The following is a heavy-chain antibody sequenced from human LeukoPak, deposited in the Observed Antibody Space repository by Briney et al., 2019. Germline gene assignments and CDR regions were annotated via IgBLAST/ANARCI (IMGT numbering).Heavy chain of an antibody. Sequence: GSLRLSCAASGFTFSSYWMSWVRQAPGKGLEWVANIKQDGSEKYYVDSVKGRFTIPRDNAKNSLYLQMNSLRAEDTAVYYCARDVSSSEYYYYYYMDVWGKGTTVTVSS. CDR3: ARDVSSSEYYYYYYMDV. CDR2: IKQDGSEK. V-gene: IGHV3-7*01. D-gene: IGHD6-6*01. CDR1: GFTFSSYW. J-gene: IGHJ6*03.